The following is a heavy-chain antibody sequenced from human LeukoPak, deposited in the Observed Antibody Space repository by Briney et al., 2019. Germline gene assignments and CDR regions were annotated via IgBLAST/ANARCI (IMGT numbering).Heavy chain of an antibody. J-gene: IGHJ4*02. D-gene: IGHD1-26*01. CDR1: GFTFSDYA. V-gene: IGHV3-23*01. Sequence: PGGSLRLSCAASGFTFSDYAMNWVRQAPGKGLEWISGISGSGASTYYADSVTGRFTISRDNSRNTLYLQMNSLRGDDTAVYYCAKDVGKWESLHFFDYWGQGTLVTVSS. CDR2: ISGSGAST. CDR3: AKDVGKWESLHFFDY.